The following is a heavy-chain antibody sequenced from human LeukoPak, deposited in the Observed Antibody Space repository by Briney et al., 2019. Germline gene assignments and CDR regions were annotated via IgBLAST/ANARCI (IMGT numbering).Heavy chain of an antibody. CDR3: AREEVEASFDY. D-gene: IGHD1-26*01. CDR2: INHSGST. J-gene: IGHJ4*02. CDR1: AGSFSGYY. Sequence: SETLSLTCAVYAGSFSGYYWSWIRQPPGKGLEWIGEINHSGSTNYNPSLKSRVTISVDTSKNQFSLKLSSVTAADTAVYYCAREEVEASFDYWGQGTLVTVSS. V-gene: IGHV4-34*01.